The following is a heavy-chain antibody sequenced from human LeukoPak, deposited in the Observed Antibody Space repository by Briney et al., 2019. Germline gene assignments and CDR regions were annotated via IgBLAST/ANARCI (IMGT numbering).Heavy chain of an antibody. CDR3: CRVVQGDDSYYYYMDV. CDR2: IRSKANSYAT. D-gene: IGHD2-8*01. J-gene: IGHJ6*03. Sequence: PGGSLRLSCAASGFTFSGSAIHWVRQASGKGLEWVGRIRSKANSYATAYAESVKGRFTISRDDSKNTAYLQMNSLKTEDTAVYYCCRVVQGDDSYYYYMDVWGKGTTVTISS. CDR1: GFTFSGSA. V-gene: IGHV3-73*01.